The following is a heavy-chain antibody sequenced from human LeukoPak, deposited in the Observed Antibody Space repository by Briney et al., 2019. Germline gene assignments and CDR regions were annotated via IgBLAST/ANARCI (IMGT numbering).Heavy chain of an antibody. V-gene: IGHV4-4*02. CDR3: TRESGAFSPFGF. Sequence: SETLSLTCAVAGGSITTINWWSCVRQPPGKGLEWIGEVHLSGATNYNPSLESRVSMSIDKSKNHLSLEVTSVTVADTAIYYCTRESGAFSPFGFWGQGTLLTVSS. CDR2: VHLSGAT. D-gene: IGHD1-26*01. CDR1: GGSITTINW. J-gene: IGHJ4*02.